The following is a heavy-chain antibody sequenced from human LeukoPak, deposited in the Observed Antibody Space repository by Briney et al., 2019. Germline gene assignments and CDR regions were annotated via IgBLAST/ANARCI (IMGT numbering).Heavy chain of an antibody. J-gene: IGHJ4*02. V-gene: IGHV3-48*02. CDR1: GFTFSTYS. D-gene: IGHD5-18*01. CDR3: ARVAVIQLWLRSAFDY. CDR2: ISTGSSTI. Sequence: PGGSLRLSCAASGFTFSTYSMNWVRQAPGKGLEWVSFISTGSSTIYYADSVKGRFTISRDNAKNSLYLQMNSLRDEDTAVYYCARVAVIQLWLRSAFDYWGQGTLVTVSS.